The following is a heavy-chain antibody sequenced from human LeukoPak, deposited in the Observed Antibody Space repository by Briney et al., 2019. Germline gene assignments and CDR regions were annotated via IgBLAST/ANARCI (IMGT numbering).Heavy chain of an antibody. J-gene: IGHJ4*02. CDR1: GGSISSGNW. V-gene: IGHV4-4*02. CDR2: IYHSGST. D-gene: IGHD5-24*01. CDR3: AREGRAGYNLGY. Sequence: SETLSLTCAVSGGSISSGNWWSWVRQPPGKGLEWIGEIYHSGSTNYNPSLKSRVTISVDKSKNQFSLKLSSVTAADTAVCYCAREGRAGYNLGYWGQGTLVTVSS.